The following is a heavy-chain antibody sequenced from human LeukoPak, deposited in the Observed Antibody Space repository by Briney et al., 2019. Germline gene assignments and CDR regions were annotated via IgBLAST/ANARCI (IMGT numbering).Heavy chain of an antibody. CDR1: GFTFSDYW. Sequence: GGSLRLSCAASGFTFSDYWMQWVRQAPGKGLEWVADIKQDGSKKYYVDSVKGRFTISRDNAKNSLYLQMSSLRAEDTALYYCARKLWHRNDCWGQGTLVTVSS. V-gene: IGHV3-7*03. CDR3: ARKLWHRNDC. CDR2: IKQDGSKK. D-gene: IGHD3-16*01. J-gene: IGHJ4*02.